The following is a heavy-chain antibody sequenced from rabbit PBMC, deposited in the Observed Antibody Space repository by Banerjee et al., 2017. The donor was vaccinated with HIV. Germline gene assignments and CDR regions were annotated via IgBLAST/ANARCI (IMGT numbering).Heavy chain of an antibody. J-gene: IGHJ6*01. CDR3: ARADYAGYGYLYYGLDL. CDR1: GFSFSSSYY. CDR2: IYVGSSGST. D-gene: IGHD7-1*01. Sequence: QSLEESGGDLVKPGASLTLTCTASGFSFSSSYYMCWVRQAPGKGLEWIACIYVGSSGSTYYASWAKGRFTISKTSSTTVTLQMTSLTAADTATYFCARADYAGYGYLYYGLDLWGPGTLVTVS. V-gene: IGHV1S40*01.